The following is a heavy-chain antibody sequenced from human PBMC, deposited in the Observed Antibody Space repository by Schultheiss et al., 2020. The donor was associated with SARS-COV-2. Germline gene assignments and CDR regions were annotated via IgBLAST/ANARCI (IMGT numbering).Heavy chain of an antibody. V-gene: IGHV4-34*01. J-gene: IGHJ3*02. CDR3: ARGDLRGYSYGYDAFDI. Sequence: SETLSLTCAVYGGSFSGYYWSWIRQPPGKGLEWIGEINHSGSTNYNPSLKSRVTISVDTSKNQFSLKLSSVTAADTAMYYCARGDLRGYSYGYDAFDIWGQGTMVTVSS. CDR2: INHSGST. D-gene: IGHD5-18*01. CDR1: GGSFSGYY.